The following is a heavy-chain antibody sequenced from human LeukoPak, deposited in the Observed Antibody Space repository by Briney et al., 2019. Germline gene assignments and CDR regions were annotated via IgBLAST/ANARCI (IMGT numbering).Heavy chain of an antibody. CDR2: ISWDGGST. Sequence: GGSLRLSCAASGFTFDDYTMHWVRQAPGKGLEWVSLISWDGGSTYYADSVKGRFTISRDNSKNTLYLQMNSLRAEDTAVYYCANGKYYDSSGTRDAFDIWGQGTMVTVSS. D-gene: IGHD3-22*01. V-gene: IGHV3-43*01. CDR3: ANGKYYDSSGTRDAFDI. J-gene: IGHJ3*02. CDR1: GFTFDDYT.